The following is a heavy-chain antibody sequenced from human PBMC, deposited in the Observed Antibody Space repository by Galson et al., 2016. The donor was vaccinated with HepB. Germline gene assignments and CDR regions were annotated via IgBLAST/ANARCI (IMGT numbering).Heavy chain of an antibody. Sequence: SLRLSCAASGFTFSNYAMSWVRQAPGKGLEWVSAISGSGGSPYYADSVKGRFTISRDNSKNTLYLQMNSLRVEDTALYYCAKDTRRGFYSPWFDPWGQGTLVTVSS. V-gene: IGHV3-23*01. J-gene: IGHJ5*02. CDR3: AKDTRRGFYSPWFDP. CDR2: ISGSGGSP. D-gene: IGHD3-3*01. CDR1: GFTFSNYA.